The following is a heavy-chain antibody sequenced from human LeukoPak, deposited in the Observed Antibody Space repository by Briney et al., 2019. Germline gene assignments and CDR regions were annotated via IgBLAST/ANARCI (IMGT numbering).Heavy chain of an antibody. Sequence: PGGSLRLSCAASGFTVSTSYMNWVRQAPGKGLQWVSTIYSGGSTFHADSVKGRFTVSRDNSRNTLYLQMNSLRTEDTAVYYCAKDTPGFGGDDFVHWGQGTLVTVSS. D-gene: IGHD3-10*01. CDR2: IYSGGST. CDR1: GFTVSTSY. J-gene: IGHJ4*02. CDR3: AKDTPGFGGDDFVH. V-gene: IGHV3-66*02.